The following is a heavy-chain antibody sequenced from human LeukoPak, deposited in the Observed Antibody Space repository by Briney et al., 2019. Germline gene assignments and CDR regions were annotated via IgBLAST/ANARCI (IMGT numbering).Heavy chain of an antibody. CDR1: GGSFSGYY. CDR2: INHSGST. CDR3: ARVSSSWYVDY. J-gene: IGHJ4*02. D-gene: IGHD6-13*01. V-gene: IGHV4-34*01. Sequence: PSETLSLTCAVYGGSFSGYYWSWIRQPPGKGLEWIGEINHSGSTNYNPSLKSRVTISVDTSKNQFSLKLSSVTAADTAVYYCARVSSSWYVDYRGQGTLVTVSS.